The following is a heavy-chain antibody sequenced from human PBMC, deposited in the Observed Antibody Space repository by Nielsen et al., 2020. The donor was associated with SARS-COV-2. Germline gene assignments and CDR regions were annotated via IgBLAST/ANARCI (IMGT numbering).Heavy chain of an antibody. CDR3: AREDTAMVYGFDY. D-gene: IGHD5-18*01. J-gene: IGHJ4*02. V-gene: IGHV3-48*04. Sequence: GGSLRLSCAASGFTFSSYSMNWVRQAPGKGLEWVSYISSSGSTIYYADSVKGRFTISRDNAKNSLYLQMNSLRAEDTAVYYCAREDTAMVYGFDYWGQGTLVTVSS. CDR2: ISSSGSTI. CDR1: GFTFSSYS.